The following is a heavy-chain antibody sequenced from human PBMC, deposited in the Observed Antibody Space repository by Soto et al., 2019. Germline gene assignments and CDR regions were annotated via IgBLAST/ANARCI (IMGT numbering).Heavy chain of an antibody. CDR2: ISAKNGNT. CDR3: ARDGSDLWNYYYYGLDV. J-gene: IGHJ6*02. V-gene: IGHV1-18*01. Sequence: ASVKVSCKASGYSFTTYGVSWVRLAPGQGLEWMGWISAKNGNTNSAQRVQGRLIMTTDTSTSTAYMELRGLRFEDTAVYYCARDGSDLWNYYYYGLDVWGQGTTVTVSS. D-gene: IGHD3-3*01. CDR1: GYSFTTYG.